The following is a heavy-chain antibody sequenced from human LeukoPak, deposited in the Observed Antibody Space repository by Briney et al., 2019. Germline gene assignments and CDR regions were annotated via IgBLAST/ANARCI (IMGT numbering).Heavy chain of an antibody. V-gene: IGHV3-7*01. CDR2: IKENGSEK. D-gene: IGHD4-17*01. CDR3: ARGSTVTTLYYYYYGMDV. CDR1: GFTFSRYW. Sequence: GGSLRLSCVASGFTFSRYWMSWVRQAPGKGLEWVANIKENGSEKYYVDSVKGRFTISRDNAKNSLYLQMNSLRAEDTAVYYCARGSTVTTLYYYYYGMDVWGQGTTVTVSS. J-gene: IGHJ6*02.